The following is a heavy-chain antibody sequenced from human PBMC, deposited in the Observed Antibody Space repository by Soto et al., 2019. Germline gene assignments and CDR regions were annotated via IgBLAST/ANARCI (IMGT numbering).Heavy chain of an antibody. CDR3: ATELVSVAGRQYYFDY. V-gene: IGHV1-24*01. J-gene: IGHJ4*02. D-gene: IGHD6-19*01. CDR1: GYTLTELS. CDR2: FDPEDGET. Sequence: ASVKVSCKVSGYTLTELSMHWVRQAPGKGLEWMGGFDPEDGETIYAQKFQGRVTMTEDTSTDTAYMELSSLRSEDTAVYYCATELVSVAGRQYYFDYWGQGTLVTVSS.